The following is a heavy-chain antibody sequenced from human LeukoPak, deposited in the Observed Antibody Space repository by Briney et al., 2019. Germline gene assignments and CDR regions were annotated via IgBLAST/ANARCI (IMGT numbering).Heavy chain of an antibody. CDR1: GFTFSSYW. CDR2: INSDGSST. Sequence: PGGSLRLSCAASGFTFSSYWMHWVRQAPGKGLGWVSRINSDGSSTSYADSVKARFTISRDNAKNTLYLQMNSLRAEDTAVYYCARDGRHTAMDKFFDYWGQGTLVTVSS. V-gene: IGHV3-74*01. D-gene: IGHD5-18*01. J-gene: IGHJ4*02. CDR3: ARDGRHTAMDKFFDY.